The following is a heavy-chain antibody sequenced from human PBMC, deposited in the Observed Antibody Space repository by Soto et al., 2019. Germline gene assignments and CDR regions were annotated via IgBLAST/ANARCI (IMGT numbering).Heavy chain of an antibody. CDR3: AKDLVRLEPAYYFDY. CDR2: ISYDGSNK. CDR1: GFTFSSYG. Sequence: GGSLRLSCAASGFTFSSYGMHWVRQAPGKGLEWVAVISYDGSNKYYADSVKGRFTISRDNSKNTLYLQMNSLRAEDTAVYYCAKDLVRLEPAYYFDYWGQGTLVTVSS. D-gene: IGHD1-1*01. V-gene: IGHV3-30*18. J-gene: IGHJ4*02.